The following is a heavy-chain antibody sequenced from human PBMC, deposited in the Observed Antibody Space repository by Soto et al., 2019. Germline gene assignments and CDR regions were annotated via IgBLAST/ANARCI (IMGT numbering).Heavy chain of an antibody. V-gene: IGHV3-43D*04. CDR1: GFTFDDYA. Sequence: EVQLVESGGGVVQHGGSLRLSCAASGFTFDDYAMHWVRQAPGKGLEWVSLISWDGGSTYYADSVKGRFTISIDNSKNPLYLQMNSLRAEDTALYYWAKAMRGGWYYYYYGMDVWGQGTTVTVSS. J-gene: IGHJ6*02. CDR3: AKAMRGGWYYYYYGMDV. CDR2: ISWDGGST. D-gene: IGHD6-19*01.